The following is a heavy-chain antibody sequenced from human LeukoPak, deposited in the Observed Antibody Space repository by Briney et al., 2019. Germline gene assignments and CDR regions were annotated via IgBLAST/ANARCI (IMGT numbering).Heavy chain of an antibody. CDR1: GYTFTDFY. CDR2: INPKIGGT. D-gene: IGHD6-6*01. J-gene: IGHJ5*02. CDR3: ASLASAARRTWFDP. V-gene: IGHV1-2*02. Sequence: GASVKVSCKASGYTFTDFYIHWVRQAPGQGLEWMAWINPKIGGTNYAQKFQGRVTMIRDTSITTAYMELSRLRSDDTAVYYCASLASAARRTWFDPWGQGTLVTVSS.